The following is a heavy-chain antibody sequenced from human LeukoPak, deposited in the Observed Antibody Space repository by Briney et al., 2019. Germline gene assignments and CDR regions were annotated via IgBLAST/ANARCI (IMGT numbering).Heavy chain of an antibody. V-gene: IGHV3-23*01. J-gene: IGHJ1*01. CDR2: ISGSGGST. CDR1: GFTFSSYA. D-gene: IGHD2-15*01. CDR3: AKDVLRCGGGSCYSRVAEYFQH. Sequence: PGGSLRLSCAASGFTFSSYAMSWVRQAPGKGLEWVSAISGSGGSTYYADSVKGRFTISRDNSKNTLYLQMNSLRAEDTAVYYCAKDVLRCGGGSCYSRVAEYFQHWGQGTLVTVSS.